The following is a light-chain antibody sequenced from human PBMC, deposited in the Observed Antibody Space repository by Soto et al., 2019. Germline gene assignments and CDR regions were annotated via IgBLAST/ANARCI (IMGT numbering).Light chain of an antibody. V-gene: IGKV1-5*01. Sequence: DIQMTQSPSTLSASVGDRVTITYRASQSISSWLAWYQQKPGKAPKLLIYAASTLQSGVPSRFSGSGSWTEYTLTISSMQPEDYATDYCQQLNSYPITFGQGTRLEIK. J-gene: IGKJ5*01. CDR3: QQLNSYPIT. CDR1: QSISSW. CDR2: AAS.